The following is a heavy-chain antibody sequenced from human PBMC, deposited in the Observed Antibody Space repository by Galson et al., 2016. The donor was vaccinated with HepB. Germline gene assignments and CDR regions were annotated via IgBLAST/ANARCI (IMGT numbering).Heavy chain of an antibody. CDR3: AKGGACGGDTSYSFYSQWFFGV. J-gene: IGHJ2*01. CDR1: GFDFNEYG. CDR2: ISYEDNKK. V-gene: IGHV3-30*18. D-gene: IGHD2-21*01. Sequence: SLRLSCAVSGFDFNEYGMHWIRQAPGKGLEWVAFISYEDNKKYFADSVKGRFTISRDSSRNTLSLQLASLRAEDTAVYFCAKGGACGGDTSYSFYSQWFFGVCGHGTLVTVAS.